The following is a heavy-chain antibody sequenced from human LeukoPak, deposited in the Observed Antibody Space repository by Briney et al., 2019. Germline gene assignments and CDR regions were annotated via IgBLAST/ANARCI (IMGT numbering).Heavy chain of an antibody. J-gene: IGHJ4*02. CDR3: ARGGGSYSDY. CDR2: ISYSGST. Sequence: PSETLSLTCTVSGGSISSSPHYWVWFRQPPGKGLVWIGSISYSGSTYYNPSLKSRVTTSVDTSKNQFSLRLSSVTAADTAVYYCARGGGSYSDYWGEGTLVTVSS. CDR1: GGSISSSPHY. D-gene: IGHD1-26*01. V-gene: IGHV4-39*01.